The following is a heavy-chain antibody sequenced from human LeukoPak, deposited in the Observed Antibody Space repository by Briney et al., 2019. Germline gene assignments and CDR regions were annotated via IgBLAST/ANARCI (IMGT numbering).Heavy chain of an antibody. V-gene: IGHV1-2*02. D-gene: IGHD4-17*01. CDR2: INPNSGGT. J-gene: IGHJ6*02. CDR1: GYTFTGYY. CDR3: ARNLPYGDYRYYYYGMDV. Sequence: ASVKVSCKASGYTFTGYYMHWVRQAPGQGLEWMGWINPNSGGTNCAQKFQGRVTMTRDTSISTAYMELSRLRSDDTAVYYCARNLPYGDYRYYYYGMDVWGQGTTVTVSS.